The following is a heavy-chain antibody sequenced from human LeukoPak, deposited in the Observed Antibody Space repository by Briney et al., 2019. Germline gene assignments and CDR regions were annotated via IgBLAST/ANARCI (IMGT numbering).Heavy chain of an antibody. V-gene: IGHV4-34*01. CDR1: GFTFSSYA. D-gene: IGHD2-15*01. Sequence: GSLRLSCAASGFTFSSYAMSWVRQAPGKGLEWIGEITHSGSTNYNPSLKSRVTISVDTSKNQFSLKLRSVTAADTAVYYCARGDPSRHCSGGSCYSVELWFDYWGQGTLVTVSS. CDR2: ITHSGST. CDR3: ARGDPSRHCSGGSCYSVELWFDY. J-gene: IGHJ4*02.